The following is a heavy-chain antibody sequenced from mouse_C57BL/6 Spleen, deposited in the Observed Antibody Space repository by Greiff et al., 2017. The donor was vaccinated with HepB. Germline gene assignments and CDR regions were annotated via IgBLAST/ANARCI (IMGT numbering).Heavy chain of an antibody. D-gene: IGHD4-1*01. CDR2: IDPETGGT. J-gene: IGHJ1*03. V-gene: IGHV1-15*01. CDR1: GYTFTDYE. Sequence: VQLQQSGAELVRPGASVTLSCKASGYTFTDYEMHWVKQTPVHGLEWIGAIDPETGGTAYNQKFKGKAILTADKSSSTAYMELRSLTSEDSAVYYCTRKSLLGRYFDVWGTGTTVTVSS. CDR3: TRKSLLGRYFDV.